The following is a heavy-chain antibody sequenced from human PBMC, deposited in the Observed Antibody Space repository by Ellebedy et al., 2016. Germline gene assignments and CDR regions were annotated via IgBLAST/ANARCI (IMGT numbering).Heavy chain of an antibody. J-gene: IGHJ4*02. Sequence: GGSLRLXXAASGFTFDDYAMHWVRHAPGKGLEWVSLISWDGGSTYYADSVKGRFTISRDNSKNSLYLQMNSLRAEDTALYYCAKDSRKGYYDSSGYSDYWGQGTLVTVSS. D-gene: IGHD3-22*01. CDR3: AKDSRKGYYDSSGYSDY. CDR2: ISWDGGST. CDR1: GFTFDDYA. V-gene: IGHV3-43D*03.